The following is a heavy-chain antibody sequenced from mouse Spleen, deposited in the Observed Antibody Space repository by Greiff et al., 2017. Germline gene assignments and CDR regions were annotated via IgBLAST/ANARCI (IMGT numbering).Heavy chain of an antibody. V-gene: IGHV5-6-5*01. CDR3: ASSSYYFDY. D-gene: IGHD1-1*01. CDR2: ISSGGST. J-gene: IGHJ2*01. CDR1: GFTFSSYA. Sequence: EVMLVESGGGLVKPGGSLKLSCAASGFTFSSYAMSWVRQTPEKRLEWVASISSGGSTYYPDSVKGRFTISRDNARNILYLQMSSLRSEDTAMYYCASSSYYFDYWGQGTTLTVSS.